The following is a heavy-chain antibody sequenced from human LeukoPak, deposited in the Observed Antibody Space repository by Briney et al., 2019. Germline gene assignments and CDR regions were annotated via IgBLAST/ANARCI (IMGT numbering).Heavy chain of an antibody. V-gene: IGHV4-39*01. CDR3: ARHTWGMATTPFDY. D-gene: IGHD5-24*01. J-gene: IGHJ4*02. Sequence: PSETLSLTCTVSGGSINSRNYYWGWIRQPPGKGLEWIGSIYYSGSTYYNPSLKSRVTISVDTSKNQFSLKLSSVTAADTAVYYCARHTWGMATTPFDYWGQGTLVTVSS. CDR1: GGSINSRNYY. CDR2: IYYSGST.